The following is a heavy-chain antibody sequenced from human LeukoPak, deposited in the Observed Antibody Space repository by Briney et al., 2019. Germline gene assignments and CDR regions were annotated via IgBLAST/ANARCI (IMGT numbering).Heavy chain of an antibody. Sequence: GGSLRLSCAASGFTVSSSNYMNWVRQAPGQGLEWVSSIYTGGTTYYTDSVKGRFTISRDNPNNTLYLQMHSLRAEDTAVYYCAREISRFGIWGQGTLVTVSS. CDR2: IYTGGTT. CDR3: AREISRFGI. D-gene: IGHD3-16*01. J-gene: IGHJ4*02. CDR1: GFTVSSSNY. V-gene: IGHV3-66*01.